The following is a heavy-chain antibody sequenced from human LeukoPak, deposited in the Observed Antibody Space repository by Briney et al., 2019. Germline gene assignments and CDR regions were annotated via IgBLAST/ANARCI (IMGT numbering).Heavy chain of an antibody. V-gene: IGHV3-21*01. D-gene: IGHD2-15*01. J-gene: IGHJ4*02. CDR2: ISSTSTYI. CDR1: EFTFSSYT. Sequence: PGGSLRLSCAASEFTFSSYTINWVRQAPGKGLEWVSSISSTSTYISYADSVKGRFTISRDNAKNSLYLQMNSLRAEDTAVYYCARDWAYGWDYWGQGTLVTVSS. CDR3: ARDWAYGWDY.